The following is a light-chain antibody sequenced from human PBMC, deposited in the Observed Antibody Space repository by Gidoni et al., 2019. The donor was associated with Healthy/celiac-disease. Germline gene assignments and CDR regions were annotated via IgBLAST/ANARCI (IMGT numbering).Light chain of an antibody. Sequence: QSALTQPASVSGSPGQSITISCTGTSSDVGGYNYVSWYQQHPGKAPKLMIYDVSKRPSGVSNRCSGSKSGNTASLTISGLQAEDEADYYCSSYTSSSTYVFGTGTKVT. V-gene: IGLV2-14*03. CDR1: SSDVGGYNY. CDR2: DVS. J-gene: IGLJ1*01. CDR3: SSYTSSSTYV.